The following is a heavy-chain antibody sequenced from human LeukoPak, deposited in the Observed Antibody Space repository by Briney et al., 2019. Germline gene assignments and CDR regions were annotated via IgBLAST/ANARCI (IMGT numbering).Heavy chain of an antibody. CDR3: ARARKVYYGSGSYYNVQGGWFDP. CDR1: GGSFSGYY. D-gene: IGHD3-10*01. CDR2: INHSGST. J-gene: IGHJ5*02. Sequence: SETLSLTCAVYGGSFSGYYWSWIRQPPGKGLEWIGEINHSGSTNYNPSLKSRVTISVDTSKNQFSLKLSSETAADTAVYYCARARKVYYGSGSYYNVQGGWFDPWGQGTLVTVSS. V-gene: IGHV4-34*01.